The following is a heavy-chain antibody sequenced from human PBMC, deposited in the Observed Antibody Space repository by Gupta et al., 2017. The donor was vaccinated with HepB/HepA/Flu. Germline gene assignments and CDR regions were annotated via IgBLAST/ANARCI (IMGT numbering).Heavy chain of an antibody. CDR1: GGSISGSY. Sequence: QVQLRESSPGLVRPSETLSLTCTVSGGSISGSYWSWIRQPAGKGLEWIGRIYSSGSTYYNPSLESRVTMSVDTSKSQFSLRLKSVAATDTAFYYCARAVEGYYYYMDVWGEGTMVTVSS. CDR3: ARAVEGYYYYMDV. V-gene: IGHV4-4*07. J-gene: IGHJ6*03. CDR2: IYSSGST.